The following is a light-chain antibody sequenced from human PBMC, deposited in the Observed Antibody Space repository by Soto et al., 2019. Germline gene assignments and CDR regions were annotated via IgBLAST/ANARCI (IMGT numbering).Light chain of an antibody. CDR2: EVS. V-gene: IGLV2-23*02. J-gene: IGLJ7*01. Sequence: QSALTQPASVSGSPGQSITISCTGTSSDVGSHNLVSWYQQHPRQAPKLMIYEVSKRPLGVSARFSASKSGNTASLTISGLQPEDEADYYCCSYGGSRAVFGGGTQLPVL. CDR3: CSYGGSRAV. CDR1: SSDVGSHNL.